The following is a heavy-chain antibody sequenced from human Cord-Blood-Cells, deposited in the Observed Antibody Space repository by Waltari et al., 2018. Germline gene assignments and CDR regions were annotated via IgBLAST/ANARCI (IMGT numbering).Heavy chain of an antibody. D-gene: IGHD2-21*01. CDR1: GYTFPSSG. J-gene: IGHJ1*01. CDR3: ASCGGDFYSYFQH. V-gene: IGHV1-18*01. Sequence: VQLVQSGAEVKKPGASVKSSCKASGYTFPSSGISGVRQALGQGLEWMGWTSAYNGNTNQAQTLRGRFTMTTDTSTSTATMELRSLRSDDTAVYYCASCGGDFYSYFQHWGQGTLVTVSS. CDR2: TSAYNGNT.